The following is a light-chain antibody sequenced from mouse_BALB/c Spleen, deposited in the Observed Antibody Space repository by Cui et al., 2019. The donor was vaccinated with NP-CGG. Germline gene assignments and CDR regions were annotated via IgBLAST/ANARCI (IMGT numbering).Light chain of an antibody. CDR1: TGAATTSNY. J-gene: IGLJ1*01. V-gene: IGLV1*01. CDR2: GTN. Sequence: QAVVTQESALTTSPGETVTLTCRSSTGAATTSNYANWVQEKPYHLFTGLIGGTNNRAPGVPARFSGSLIGDKAALTITGAQTDDEAIYFCALWYSNHWVFGGGTKLTVL. CDR3: ALWYSNHWV.